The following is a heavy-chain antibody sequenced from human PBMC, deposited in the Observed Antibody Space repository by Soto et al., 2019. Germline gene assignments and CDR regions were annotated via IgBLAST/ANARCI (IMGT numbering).Heavy chain of an antibody. D-gene: IGHD2-2*01. CDR2: IIPIFGTA. V-gene: IGHV1-69*01. Sequence: CLIRQAPGQGLEWMGGIIPIFGTANYAQKFQGRVTITADESTSTAYMELSSLRSEDTAVYYCADCRSTSCYLFFYCYGDP. J-gene: IGHJ5*02. CDR3: ADCRSTSCYLFFYCYGDP.